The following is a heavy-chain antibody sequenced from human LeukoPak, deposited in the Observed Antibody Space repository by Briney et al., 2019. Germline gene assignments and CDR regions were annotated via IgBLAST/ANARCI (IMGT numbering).Heavy chain of an antibody. CDR1: GNNFSRY. J-gene: IGHJ4*02. Sequence: ASVKVSCNTSGNNFSRYIHWMRQAPGQGLEWMGWIDPHSGGTNSAQKFQGRVTMTRDTYISAVSMELTSLRSDDTAVYYCAVSIQAPAIPAFDCWGQGTLVTVSS. V-gene: IGHV1-2*02. CDR2: IDPHSGGT. CDR3: AVSIQAPAIPAFDC. D-gene: IGHD2-21*02.